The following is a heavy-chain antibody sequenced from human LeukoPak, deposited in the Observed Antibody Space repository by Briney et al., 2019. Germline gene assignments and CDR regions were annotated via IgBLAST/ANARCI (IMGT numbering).Heavy chain of an antibody. J-gene: IGHJ4*02. D-gene: IGHD2-15*01. V-gene: IGHV4-34*01. CDR3: ARAGCSGGSCYSMIDY. CDR1: GGSFSGYY. Sequence: MSSETLSLTCAVYGGSFSGYYWSWIRQPPGKGLEWIGEINHSGSTNYNPSLKNRVTISVDTSKNQFSLKLSSVTAADTAVYYCARAGCSGGSCYSMIDYWGQGTLVTVSS. CDR2: INHSGST.